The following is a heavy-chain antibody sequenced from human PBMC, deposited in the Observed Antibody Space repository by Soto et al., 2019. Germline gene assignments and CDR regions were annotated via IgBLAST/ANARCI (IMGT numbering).Heavy chain of an antibody. CDR3: ARSVGRAAPHDY. D-gene: IGHD6-13*01. CDR1: GFTFSSYA. CDR2: ISYDGSNK. Sequence: GGSLRLSCAASGFTFSSYAMHWVRQAPGKGLEWVAVISYDGSNKYYADSVKGRFTISRDNSKNTLYLQMNSLRAEDTAVYYCARSVGRAAPHDYWGQGTLVTVSS. J-gene: IGHJ4*02. V-gene: IGHV3-30-3*01.